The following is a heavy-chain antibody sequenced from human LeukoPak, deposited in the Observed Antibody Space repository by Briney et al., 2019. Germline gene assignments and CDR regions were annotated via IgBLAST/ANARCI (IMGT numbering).Heavy chain of an antibody. J-gene: IGHJ6*03. V-gene: IGHV1-18*01. Sequence: ASVKVSCKASVYIFTSYVISWLRPAPGQGVEWMGLISAYNGNTNYAQHIQGRVTMTTDTSTKTAYMEVRSLRSDDTAVYYYASCGRSGWYGDYYYMDVWGKGTTVTVSS. CDR2: ISAYNGNT. D-gene: IGHD6-19*01. CDR1: VYIFTSYV. CDR3: ASCGRSGWYGDYYYMDV.